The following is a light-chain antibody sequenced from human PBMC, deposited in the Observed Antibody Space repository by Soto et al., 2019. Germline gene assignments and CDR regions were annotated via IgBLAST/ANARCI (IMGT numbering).Light chain of an antibody. V-gene: IGLV2-8*01. CDR3: SAYAGSNKFV. CDR1: SSDVGDYDS. CDR2: EVD. J-gene: IGLJ1*01. Sequence: QSVLTQPPSASGSPGQSVSISCTGISSDVGDYDSVSWYQQHPGKAPKLIIYEVDKRSSGVPDRFSGSRYANTASLTVSGLRADDEADYYCSAYAGSNKFVFGPAPDVT.